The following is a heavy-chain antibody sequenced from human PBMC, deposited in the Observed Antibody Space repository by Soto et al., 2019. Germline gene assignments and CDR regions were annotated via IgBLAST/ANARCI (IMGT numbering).Heavy chain of an antibody. V-gene: IGHV4-34*01. Sequence: SETLSLTCAVYGGSFSAYYWSWIRQPPGKGLEWIGEIDHSGSTNYNPSLESRVTISVDTSKNQFSLKVCSVTAADTAVYHCARTDRAIFYGMDVWGQGTTVTVSS. D-gene: IGHD3-22*01. CDR2: IDHSGST. CDR3: ARTDRAIFYGMDV. CDR1: GGSFSAYY. J-gene: IGHJ6*02.